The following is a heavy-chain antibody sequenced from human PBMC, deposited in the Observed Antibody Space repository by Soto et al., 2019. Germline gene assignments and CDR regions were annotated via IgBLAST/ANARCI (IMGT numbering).Heavy chain of an antibody. Sequence: EVQLVESGGGLVKPGGSLRLSCAASGFTFSSYSMNWVRQAPGKGLEWVSSISSSSTYIYYADSVKGRFTISRDNAKNSLYLQMNSLRAEDTAVYYCATEGYDSNSYLLVFDLWGRGTLVTVSS. CDR1: GFTFSSYS. V-gene: IGHV3-21*01. CDR2: ISSSSTYI. CDR3: ATEGYDSNSYLLVFDL. J-gene: IGHJ2*01. D-gene: IGHD3-22*01.